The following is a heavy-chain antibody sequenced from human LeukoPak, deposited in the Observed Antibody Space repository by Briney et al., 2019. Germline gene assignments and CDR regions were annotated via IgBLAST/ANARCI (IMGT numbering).Heavy chain of an antibody. V-gene: IGHV4-59*01. D-gene: IGHD3-22*01. J-gene: IGHJ2*01. CDR2: IYYSGSP. Sequence: PSETLSLTCTVSGGSISSYYWSWIRQPPGKGLEWIGYIYYSGSPNYNPSLKSRVTISVATSKNQFSLKLSSVTAADTAVYYCARDNYHYDSSGYYSSYWYFDLWGRGTLVTVSS. CDR3: ARDNYHYDSSGYYSSYWYFDL. CDR1: GGSISSYY.